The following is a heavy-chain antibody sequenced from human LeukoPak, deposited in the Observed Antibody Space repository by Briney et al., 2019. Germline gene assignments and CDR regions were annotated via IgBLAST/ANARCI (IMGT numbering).Heavy chain of an antibody. CDR1: GYTFTGYY. D-gene: IGHD3-10*01. V-gene: IGHV1-2*02. J-gene: IGHJ5*02. CDR2: INPNSGGT. Sequence: ASVKVSCNSSGYTFTGYYMHWVRQAPGQGLEWMGWINPNSGGTHYVQKFQGRVTMTRDTSINTAYMELSSLRSDETAIYYCARWSSILTSTMDWFDACGQGALVAVSS. CDR3: ARWSSILTSTMDWFDA.